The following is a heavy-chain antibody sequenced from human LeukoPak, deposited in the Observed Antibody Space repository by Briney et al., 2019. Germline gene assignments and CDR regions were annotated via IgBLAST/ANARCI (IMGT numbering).Heavy chain of an antibody. Sequence: GGSLRLSCAASGFTFSSYSMNWVRQAPGKGLEWVSSISSSSSYIYYADSVKGRFTISRDNAKNSLYLQMNSLRAEDTAVYYCARGYYDSSGYSLRSNNWFDPWGQGTLVTVSS. V-gene: IGHV3-21*01. CDR2: ISSSSSYI. D-gene: IGHD3-22*01. J-gene: IGHJ5*02. CDR3: ARGYYDSSGYSLRSNNWFDP. CDR1: GFTFSSYS.